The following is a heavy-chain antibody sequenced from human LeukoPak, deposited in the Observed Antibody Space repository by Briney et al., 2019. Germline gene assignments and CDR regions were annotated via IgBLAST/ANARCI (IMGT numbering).Heavy chain of an antibody. CDR2: INTNTGNP. D-gene: IGHD6-19*01. J-gene: IGHJ4*02. CDR1: GYTFTSYA. CDR3: ASSIAVAGTWADYFDY. Sequence: ASVKVSCKASGYTFTSYAMNWVRQAPGQGLEWMGWINTNTGNPTYAQGFTGRFLFSLDTSVSTAYLQISSLKAEDTAVYYCASSIAVAGTWADYFDYWGQGTLVTVSS. V-gene: IGHV7-4-1*02.